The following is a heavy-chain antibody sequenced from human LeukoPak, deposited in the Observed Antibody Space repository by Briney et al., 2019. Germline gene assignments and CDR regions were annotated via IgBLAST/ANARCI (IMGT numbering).Heavy chain of an antibody. Sequence: PGGSLRLSCAASGFTFSDYYMSWIRQAPGKGLEWVSYISSISSYTNYADSVKGRFTISRGNAKNSLYLQMNSLRVEDTALYYCARSGSRKEVAYWGQGTLVTVSS. D-gene: IGHD3-10*01. V-gene: IGHV3-11*03. CDR3: ARSGSRKEVAY. CDR1: GFTFSDYY. J-gene: IGHJ4*02. CDR2: ISSISSYT.